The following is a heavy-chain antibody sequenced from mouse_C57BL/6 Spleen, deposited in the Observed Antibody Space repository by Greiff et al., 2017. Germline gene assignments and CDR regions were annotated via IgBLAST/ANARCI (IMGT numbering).Heavy chain of an antibody. CDR1: GYSITSGYD. CDR2: ISYSGST. J-gene: IGHJ4*01. CDR3: ARDYGSRAMDY. V-gene: IGHV3-1*01. D-gene: IGHD1-1*01. Sequence: DVQLQESGPGMVKPSQSLSLTCTVTGYSITSGYDWHWIRHFPGNKLEWMGYISYSGSTNYNPSLKSRISITHDTSKNHFFLKLNSVTTEDTATYYGARDYGSRAMDYWGQGTSVTVSS.